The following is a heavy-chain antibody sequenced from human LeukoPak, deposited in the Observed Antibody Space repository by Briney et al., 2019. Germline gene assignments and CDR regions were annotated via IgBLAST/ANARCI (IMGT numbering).Heavy chain of an antibody. CDR1: GYTFTDYY. J-gene: IGHJ4*02. Sequence: ASVKVSCKASGYTFTDYYIHWVRQAPGQGLEWMGWINANSGGTNYAQKFQERVNMTSDTSTSTSYMELTSLRSDDTAVYYCARDPLSDDDYLGQGTLVTVSS. CDR2: INANSGGT. CDR3: ARDPLSDDDY. V-gene: IGHV1-2*02. D-gene: IGHD2-21*01.